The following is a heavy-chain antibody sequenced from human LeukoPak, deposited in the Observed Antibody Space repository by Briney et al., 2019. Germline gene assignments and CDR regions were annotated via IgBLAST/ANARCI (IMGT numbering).Heavy chain of an antibody. D-gene: IGHD6-19*01. CDR2: ISGNGGAT. CDR3: AKAPPKTGKAVSGSFDY. Sequence: GGSLRLSCAASGFTFSSYAMSWVRQAPGMGLEWVSTISGNGGATYYADSVKGRFSISRDTSKNTLYLQMNSLRAEDTAVYYCAKAPPKTGKAVSGSFDYWGQGTLVTVSS. J-gene: IGHJ4*02. CDR1: GFTFSSYA. V-gene: IGHV3-23*01.